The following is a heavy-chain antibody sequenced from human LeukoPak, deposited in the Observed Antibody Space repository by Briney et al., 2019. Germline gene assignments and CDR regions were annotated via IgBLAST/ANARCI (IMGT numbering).Heavy chain of an antibody. J-gene: IGHJ3*02. CDR3: AEDVVGINRAFDI. V-gene: IGHV3-23*01. Sequence: PGGSLRLSCAASGFTFSSFAMTWVRQAPGKGLEWVSAISGSAGSTYYADSVKGRFTISRDNSKNTLYLQMTSLRAEDTAVYYCAEDVVGINRAFDIWGHGTMVTVSS. CDR2: ISGSAGST. CDR1: GFTFSSFA. D-gene: IGHD1-26*01.